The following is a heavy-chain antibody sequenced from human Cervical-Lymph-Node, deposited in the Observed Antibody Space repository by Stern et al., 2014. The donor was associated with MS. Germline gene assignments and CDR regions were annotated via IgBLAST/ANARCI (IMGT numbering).Heavy chain of an antibody. CDR1: GFTFSRYW. CDR3: ARVEGLCYDSSGYYDY. Sequence: EVQLVESGGGLVQSGGSLRLSCVASGFTFSRYWMAWVRQGPGKGLEWGANIRQEEGERYYMDSVRGRFTISRDDAKNSVFLDMHSLRAEDMAVYYCARVEGLCYDSSGYYDYWGQGALVTVSS. J-gene: IGHJ4*02. CDR2: IRQEEGER. V-gene: IGHV3-7*01. D-gene: IGHD3-22*01.